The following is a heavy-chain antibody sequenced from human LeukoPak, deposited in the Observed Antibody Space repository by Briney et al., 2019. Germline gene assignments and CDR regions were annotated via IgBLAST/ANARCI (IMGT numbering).Heavy chain of an antibody. D-gene: IGHD2-21*02. Sequence: GASVKVSCKASGYTFTSYGISWVRQAPGQGLEWMGWISAYNGNTNYAQKFQGRVTITADKSTSISYMELSSLRSEDTAVYYCARSSVVTAMVHLEYWGQGTLVTVSS. CDR1: GYTFTSYG. CDR2: ISAYNGNT. CDR3: ARSSVVTAMVHLEY. V-gene: IGHV1-18*01. J-gene: IGHJ4*02.